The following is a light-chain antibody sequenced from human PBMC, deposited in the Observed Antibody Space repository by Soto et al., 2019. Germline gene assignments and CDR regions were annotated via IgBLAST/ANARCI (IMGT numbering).Light chain of an antibody. CDR1: SSNIGTNA. CDR3: AAWDDSLNGYV. CDR2: NNN. J-gene: IGLJ1*01. V-gene: IGLV1-44*01. Sequence: QSVLTQPPSASGTPGQRVTISCSGGSSNIGTNAVNWYQQLPGTAPKLLIYNNNQRRSRVPDRFSGSKSGTSASLAISGLQSEDEADYYCAAWDDSLNGYVFGTGTKVTVL.